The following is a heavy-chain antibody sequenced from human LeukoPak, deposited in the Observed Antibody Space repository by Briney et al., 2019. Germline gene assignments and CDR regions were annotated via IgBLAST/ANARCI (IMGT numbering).Heavy chain of an antibody. J-gene: IGHJ4*02. CDR1: GFTFDDYA. CDR2: ISWNSGSI. CDR3: AKDASPYGGKGQSYYFDY. D-gene: IGHD4-23*01. Sequence: GGSLRLSCAASGFTFDDYAMQWVRQAPGKGLEWVSGISWNSGSIGYADSVKGRFTISRDNAKNSLYLQMNSLRAEDMALYYCAKDASPYGGKGQSYYFDYWGQGTLVTVSS. V-gene: IGHV3-9*03.